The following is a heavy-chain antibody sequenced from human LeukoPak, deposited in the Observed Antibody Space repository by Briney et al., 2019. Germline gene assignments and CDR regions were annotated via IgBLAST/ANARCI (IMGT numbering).Heavy chain of an antibody. V-gene: IGHV3-53*01. D-gene: IGHD5/OR15-5a*01. J-gene: IGHJ4*02. Sequence: GGSLRLSCAASGFTVSSNYMSWVRQAPGKGLEWVSVTYIGGNTYYADSVKGRFTISRDNSKNTLYLQMNNLRAEDTAVYYCARDSPSTYYFDYWGQGTLVTVSS. CDR3: ARDSPSTYYFDY. CDR2: TYIGGNT. CDR1: GFTVSSNY.